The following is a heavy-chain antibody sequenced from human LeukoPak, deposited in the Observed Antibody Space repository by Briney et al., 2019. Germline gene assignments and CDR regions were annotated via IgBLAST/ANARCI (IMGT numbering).Heavy chain of an antibody. D-gene: IGHD3-22*01. Sequence: ASVKVSCKASGYTFTGVFIHYVRQAPEQGLEWMGWINPNSGGTNYAQKFQGRVTMTRDTSISTAYMELSRLRSDDTAVYYCAAYDSSGYYPPGDYWGQGTLVTVSS. CDR3: AAYDSSGYYPPGDY. CDR1: GYTFTGVF. V-gene: IGHV1-2*02. J-gene: IGHJ4*02. CDR2: INPNSGGT.